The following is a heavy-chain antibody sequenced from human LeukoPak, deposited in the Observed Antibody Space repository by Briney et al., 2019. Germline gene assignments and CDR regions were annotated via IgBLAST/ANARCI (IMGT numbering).Heavy chain of an antibody. V-gene: IGHV3-7*01. CDR1: GFTFSSYA. CDR2: INQDGSEK. D-gene: IGHD3-22*01. J-gene: IGHJ4*02. CDR3: ARDRALYDSRRGYYYTEDDY. Sequence: AGGSLRLSCAASGFTFSSYAMSWVRQAPGKGLEWVANINQDGSEKYYVDSVKGRFTISRDNAKTSLYLQMNSLRADDTAVYYCARDRALYDSRRGYYYTEDDYWGQGTLVTVSS.